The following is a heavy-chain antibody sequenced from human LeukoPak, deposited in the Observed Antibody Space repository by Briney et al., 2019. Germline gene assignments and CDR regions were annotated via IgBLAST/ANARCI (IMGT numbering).Heavy chain of an antibody. J-gene: IGHJ4*02. V-gene: IGHV3-23*01. CDR2: ISGSGGNR. D-gene: IGHD5-18*01. CDR3: AKIKGYSHAFDY. Sequence: PGGSLRLSCAASGFTFRSYDMSWVRQAPGKGLEWVSGISGSGGNRYYADSVKGRFTISRDNSKNTLYVQMNSLRAEDTAVYYCAKIKGYSHAFDYWGQGILVTVSS. CDR1: GFTFRSYD.